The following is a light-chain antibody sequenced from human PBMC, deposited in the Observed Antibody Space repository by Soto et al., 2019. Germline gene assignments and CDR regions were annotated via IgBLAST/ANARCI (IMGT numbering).Light chain of an antibody. CDR3: AAWDGSLNGVL. J-gene: IGLJ2*01. CDR2: GNS. Sequence: QPVLTQPPSVSGAPGQRVTISCTGSSSNIGAGYDVHWYQQLPGTAPKLLIYGNSNRPSGVPDRFSGSRSGTSASLAITGLQAEDEADYYCAAWDGSLNGVLFGGGTKLTVL. CDR1: SSNIGAGYD. V-gene: IGLV1-40*01.